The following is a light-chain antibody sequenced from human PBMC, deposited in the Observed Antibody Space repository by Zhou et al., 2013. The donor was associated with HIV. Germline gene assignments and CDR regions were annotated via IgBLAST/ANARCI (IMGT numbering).Light chain of an antibody. CDR2: DAS. Sequence: EVVLTQSPGTLSLSPGERATLSCRASLSVSNYLGWYQQKPGQAPRLLIYDASYRAGGIPDRFSGSGSGTDFTLTISNLEPEDSAVYYCQQRTSWPLTFGGGTKVEVK. CDR3: QQRTSWPLT. V-gene: IGKV3-11*01. CDR1: LSVSNY. J-gene: IGKJ4*01.